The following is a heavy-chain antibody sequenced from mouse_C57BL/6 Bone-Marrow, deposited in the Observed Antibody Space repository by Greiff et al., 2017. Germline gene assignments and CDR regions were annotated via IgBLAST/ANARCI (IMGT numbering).Heavy chain of an antibody. CDR1: GYTFTSYW. J-gene: IGHJ4*01. D-gene: IGHD2-12*01. Sequence: QVQLKQPGAELVKPGASVKMSCKASGYTFTSYWITWVKQRPGPSLEWIGDIYPGSGSTTYNEKFKSKATLTVDTTSSTAYMQCSSLTSEDSAVYYCARGIWVLRRAYYYPIDYWGQGTSVTVSS. CDR2: IYPGSGST. V-gene: IGHV1-55*01. CDR3: ARGIWVLRRAYYYPIDY.